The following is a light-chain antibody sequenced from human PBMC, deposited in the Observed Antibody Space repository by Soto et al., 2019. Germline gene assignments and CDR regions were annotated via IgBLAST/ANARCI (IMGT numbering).Light chain of an antibody. CDR1: SSDVGLYDY. V-gene: IGLV2-14*01. CDR3: SSYTSDRSYV. J-gene: IGLJ1*01. Sequence: QSALTQPASVSGSPGQSITISCTGTSSDVGLYDYVSWYQQHPGKAPQLMIYAVSNRPSGVSNRFSASKSGNTASLFISGLQVEDEADYYCSSYTSDRSYVFGSGTKVTV. CDR2: AVS.